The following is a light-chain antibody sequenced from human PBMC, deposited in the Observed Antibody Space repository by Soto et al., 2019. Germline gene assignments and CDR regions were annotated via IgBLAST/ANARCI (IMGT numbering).Light chain of an antibody. Sequence: EIVLPQSPGTLSLSPGESATLSRRASQSVSNNYLAWYQQKPGQAPRLLIYGASNRATGIPDRFSGSGSGTDFTLTISRLEPEDFAVYYCKQYGSSGTVGQGTKVDIK. J-gene: IGKJ1*01. CDR1: QSVSNNY. CDR3: KQYGSSGT. CDR2: GAS. V-gene: IGKV3-20*01.